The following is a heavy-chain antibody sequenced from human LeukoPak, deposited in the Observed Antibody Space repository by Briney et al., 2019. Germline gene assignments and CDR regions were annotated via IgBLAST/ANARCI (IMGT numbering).Heavy chain of an antibody. D-gene: IGHD2-8*01. CDR1: GASLNGHY. CDR2: GTDVGGT. V-gene: IGHV4-34*01. CDR3: AQNGQTGFSFDP. Sequence: SETLSLTCAVYGASLNGHYWSWIRQPPGKGLEWIGEGTDVGGTKYNPALKSRVTISADTSKNQFSLKLSSVTAADTAIYYCAQNGQTGFSFDPWGQGTLVTISS. J-gene: IGHJ5*02.